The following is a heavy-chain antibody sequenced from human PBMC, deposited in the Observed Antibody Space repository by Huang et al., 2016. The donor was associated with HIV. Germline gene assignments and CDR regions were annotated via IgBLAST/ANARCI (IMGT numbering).Heavy chain of an antibody. CDR3: ARDRGQQLSPFDS. CDR2: MSPSSSFI. J-gene: IGHJ4*02. V-gene: IGHV3-21*01. CDR1: GFSLDSYN. D-gene: IGHD6-13*01. Sequence: EVQLVESGGGLVKPGGSLRLSCAASGFSLDSYNMYWVRQTSGKGLQWVSSMSPSSSFIEYADSVKGRFSISRDNAKNSLYLQMNNLRGEDTAVYYCARDRGQQLSPFDSWGQGTLVTVSS.